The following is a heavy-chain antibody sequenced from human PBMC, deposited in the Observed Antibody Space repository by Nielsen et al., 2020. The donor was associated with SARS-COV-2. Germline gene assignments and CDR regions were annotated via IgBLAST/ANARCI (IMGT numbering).Heavy chain of an antibody. J-gene: IGHJ4*02. V-gene: IGHV1-69*13. CDR1: GGTFSRHA. CDR2: IIPMFGTA. CDR3: ARDWDEDMEWEPPPHYFDY. D-gene: IGHD1-26*01. Sequence: SVKVSCKASGGTFSRHAISWVRQAPGQGLEWMGGIIPMFGTANYAQNFQDRVTIIADESTRTAYMELSSLRSDDTAVYYCARDWDEDMEWEPPPHYFDYWGQGTLVTVSS.